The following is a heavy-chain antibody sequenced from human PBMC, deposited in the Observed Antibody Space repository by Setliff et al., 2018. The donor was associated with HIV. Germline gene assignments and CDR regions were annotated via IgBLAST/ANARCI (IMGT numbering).Heavy chain of an antibody. CDR3: TLLPGTY. CDR2: IYPADSDT. V-gene: IGHV5-51*01. J-gene: IGHJ4*02. CDR1: GYSFTSYW. Sequence: GESLKISCRGSGYSFTSYWIGWVRQMPGKGLEWMGIIYPADSDTRYSPSFQGQVTISADKSMDTAYLQINSLKTEDTGMYYCTLLPGTYWGQGTLVTVSS.